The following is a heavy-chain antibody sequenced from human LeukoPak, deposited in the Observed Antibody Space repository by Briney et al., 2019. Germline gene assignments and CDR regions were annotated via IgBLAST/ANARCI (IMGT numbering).Heavy chain of an antibody. CDR1: GGTFSSYA. Sequence: SVKVSCKASGGTFSSYAISWVRQAPGQGLEWMGRIIPILGIANYAQKFQGRVTITADKSTSTAYMKLSSLRSEDTAVYYRARDSSSWYMGSYYYYYGMDVWGQGTTVTVSS. CDR3: ARDSSSWYMGSYYYYYGMDV. CDR2: IIPILGIA. V-gene: IGHV1-69*04. J-gene: IGHJ6*02. D-gene: IGHD6-13*01.